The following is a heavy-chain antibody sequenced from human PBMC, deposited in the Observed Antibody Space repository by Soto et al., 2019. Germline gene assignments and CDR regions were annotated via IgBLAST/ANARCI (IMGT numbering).Heavy chain of an antibody. Sequence: QAQVVESGGDVVQPGRSLRLSCVVSGFTFSDYGFHWVRQAPGKGLEWVAVISYDGNNKNYADSVKGRFAISRDNSKNMVFMEMNSLRIEDTAVYYCARDINDFWSGYAERVYGTDVWGQGTTVTVSS. CDR1: GFTFSDYG. D-gene: IGHD3-3*01. V-gene: IGHV3-30*09. CDR2: ISYDGNNK. CDR3: ARDINDFWSGYAERVYGTDV. J-gene: IGHJ6*02.